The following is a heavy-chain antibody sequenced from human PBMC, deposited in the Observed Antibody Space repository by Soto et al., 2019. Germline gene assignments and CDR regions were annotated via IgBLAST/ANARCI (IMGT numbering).Heavy chain of an antibody. D-gene: IGHD3-16*01. CDR1: GYTFTSYY. CDR3: ASPRTGGGSSLWWYFDL. CDR2: ITPSGDST. J-gene: IGHJ2*01. V-gene: IGHV1-46*01. Sequence: ASVKVSCKASGYTFTSYYIHWVRQAPGQGLEWMGVITPSGDSTTYAHNFQGRVTLATDTSTSTVYMELSSLRSEDTAIYYCASPRTGGGSSLWWYFDLWGRGTLVTVSS.